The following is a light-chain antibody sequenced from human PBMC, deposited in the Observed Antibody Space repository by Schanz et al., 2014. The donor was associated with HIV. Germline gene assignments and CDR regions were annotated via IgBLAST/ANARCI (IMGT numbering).Light chain of an antibody. V-gene: IGLV2-23*02. CDR3: CSYAGSSTVV. CDR1: SSDVGGYNL. Sequence: QSALTQPASVSGSPGQSITISCTGTSSDVGGYNLVSWYQQHPGKAPKLMIWEVSKRPSGVSNRFSGSKSGNTASLTISGLQAEDEADYYCCSYAGSSTVVFGGGTKVTVL. CDR2: EVS. J-gene: IGLJ2*01.